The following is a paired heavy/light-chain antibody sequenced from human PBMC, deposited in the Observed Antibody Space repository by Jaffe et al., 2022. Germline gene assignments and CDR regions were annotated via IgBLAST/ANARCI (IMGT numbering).Light chain of an antibody. CDR3: YLLYSGVRV. Sequence: QAVVTQEPSLTVSPGGTVTLTCGSSTGAVTSGHYPYWFQQKPGQAPRTLIYDTNNRHSWTPARFSGSLLGGKAALTLSGAQPEDEAEYYCYLLYSGVRVFGGGTKLTVL. CDR2: DTN. V-gene: IGLV7-46*01. CDR1: TGAVTSGHY. J-gene: IGLJ3*02.
Heavy chain of an antibody. CDR2: INPSGSRI. CDR3: VRTHGY. Sequence: QVQLVQSGAEVKKPGASVMVACKASGYTFTIDNYFIHWVRQAPGQGLEWMGTINPSGSRIIYAQNFQGRVTMTRDTSTSTIYMELSSLRSEDTAVYYCVRTHGYWGQGTLVTVSS. V-gene: IGHV1-46*03. J-gene: IGHJ4*02. CDR1: GYTFTIDNYF.